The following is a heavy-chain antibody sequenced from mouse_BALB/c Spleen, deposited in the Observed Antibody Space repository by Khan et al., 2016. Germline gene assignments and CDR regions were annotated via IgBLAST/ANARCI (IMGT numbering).Heavy chain of an antibody. Sequence: VQLQESGPGLVAPSQSLSITCTVSGFSLTSYGVHWVRQPPGKGLEWLGVIWAGGSTHYNSALMSRLSISKDNSKSQVSLKMNSLQTDETAMYCCAEGGGNWYFDVWGAGTTVTVSS. J-gene: IGHJ1*01. D-gene: IGHD1-1*02. V-gene: IGHV2-9*02. CDR2: IWAGGST. CDR1: GFSLTSYG. CDR3: AEGGGNWYFDV.